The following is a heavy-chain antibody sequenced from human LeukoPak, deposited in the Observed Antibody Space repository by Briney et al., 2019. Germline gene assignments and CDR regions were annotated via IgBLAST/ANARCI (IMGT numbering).Heavy chain of an antibody. Sequence: ASVKVSCKASGYTFTGYYMHWVRQAPGQGLEWMGWINPNSGDTNYAQKFQGRVTMTRDTSISTAYMELSRLRSDDTAVYYCARAVSDYSSPYFDYWGQGTLVTVSS. J-gene: IGHJ4*02. D-gene: IGHD6-13*01. CDR3: ARAVSDYSSPYFDY. CDR1: GYTFTGYY. CDR2: INPNSGDT. V-gene: IGHV1-2*02.